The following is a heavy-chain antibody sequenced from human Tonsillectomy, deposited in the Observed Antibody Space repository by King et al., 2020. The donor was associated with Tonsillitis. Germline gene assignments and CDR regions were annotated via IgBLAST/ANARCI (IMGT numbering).Heavy chain of an antibody. CDR2: LNSDGSSK. Sequence: VQLVESGGGLVQPGGSLGLSGEASGFTFSHYLFHWVGKAPGKGLAWVSGLNSDGSSKSNANPGRGGFTISRETAENTLYLQRNSLRVEDTAVYYCARVFRRYDTSPAADYWGQGTLVTVSS. J-gene: IGHJ4*02. CDR3: ARVFRRYDTSPAADY. V-gene: IGHV3-74*01. CDR1: GFTFSHYL. D-gene: IGHD3-22*01.